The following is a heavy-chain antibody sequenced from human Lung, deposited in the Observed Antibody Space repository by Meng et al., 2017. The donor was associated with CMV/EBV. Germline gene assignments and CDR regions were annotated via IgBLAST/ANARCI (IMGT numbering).Heavy chain of an antibody. J-gene: IGHJ6*02. CDR1: GGLSRTSV. V-gene: IGHV1-69*10. D-gene: IGHD2-2*01. CDR2: FIFMLGRT. CDR3: ARSRVLSTSSSRPPTYGLDF. Sequence: SVKVSCKVSGGLSRTSVISWVRQAPGQGLEWMGGFIFMLGRTHYGQKFQGRVTITADKSATTANMELHSLKSEDTAVYYCARSRVLSTSSSRPPTYGLDFWGQGTTVXVSS.